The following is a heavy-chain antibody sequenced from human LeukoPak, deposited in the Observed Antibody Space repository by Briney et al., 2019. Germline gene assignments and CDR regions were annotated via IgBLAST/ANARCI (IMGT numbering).Heavy chain of an antibody. CDR3: ARHGSPGIAAEFDY. Sequence: SETLSLTCTVSGGSISSYYWSWIRQPPGKGLEWIGYIYYSGSTNYNPSLKSRVTISVDTSKNQFSLKLSSVTAADTAVYYCARHGSPGIAAEFDYWGQGTLVTASS. CDR1: GGSISSYY. V-gene: IGHV4-59*08. J-gene: IGHJ4*02. CDR2: IYYSGST. D-gene: IGHD6-13*01.